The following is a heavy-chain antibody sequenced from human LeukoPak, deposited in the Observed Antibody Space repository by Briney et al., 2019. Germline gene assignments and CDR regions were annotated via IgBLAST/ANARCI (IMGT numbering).Heavy chain of an antibody. J-gene: IGHJ3*02. CDR2: IYTSGST. CDR1: GGSISSYY. D-gene: IGHD6-19*01. Sequence: SETLSLTCTVSGGSISSYYWSWIRQPAGKGLEWIGRIYTSGSTNYNSSLKSRVTMSVDTSKNQFSPKLSSVTAADTAVYYCARDSFSSGWSAFDIWGQGTMVTVSS. CDR3: ARDSFSSGWSAFDI. V-gene: IGHV4-4*07.